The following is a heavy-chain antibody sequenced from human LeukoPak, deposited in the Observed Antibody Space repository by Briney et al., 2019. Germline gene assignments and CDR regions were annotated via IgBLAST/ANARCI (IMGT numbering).Heavy chain of an antibody. CDR3: ARGGYGSSTYCNNFDF. CDR2: IYIGGST. J-gene: IGHJ4*02. CDR1: GFTVSSAY. V-gene: IGHV3-53*01. Sequence: PGGSLRLSCAASGFTVSSAYMTWVRQASGKGLEWVSVIYIGGSTYYADSVKGRFTISRDNSRNTLYLQMNSLRTEDTAVYYCARGGYGSSTYCNNFDFWGQGTLVTASS. D-gene: IGHD3-10*01.